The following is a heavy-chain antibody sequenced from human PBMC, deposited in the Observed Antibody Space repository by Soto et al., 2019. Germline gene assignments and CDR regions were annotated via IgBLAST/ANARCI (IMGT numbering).Heavy chain of an antibody. J-gene: IGHJ4*02. CDR3: ARGMGLRSSFDY. CDR2: INHSGRT. D-gene: IGHD5-12*01. CDR1: GGSFSGYY. Sequence: QVQLQQWGAGLLKPSETLSHTCAVYGGSFSGYYWCWIRQPPGKGLECIGEINHSGRTNYNPSLKSRITKSAETAKNQFSRKLSCATAADTAVYYCARGMGLRSSFDYWGQGTLVTVSS. V-gene: IGHV4-34*01.